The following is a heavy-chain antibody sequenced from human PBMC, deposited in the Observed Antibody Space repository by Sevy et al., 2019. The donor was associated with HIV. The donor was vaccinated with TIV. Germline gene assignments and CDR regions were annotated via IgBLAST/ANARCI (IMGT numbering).Heavy chain of an antibody. CDR2: ISGTGGST. D-gene: IGHD3-16*02. CDR3: AKDSYTRLGELSAGYYDY. Sequence: GGSLRLSCTASGFTFGSYAMSWVRQAPGKGLEWVSAISGTGGSTYYADSVKGRFTISRDNSKNTLYLQMNSLRAEDTAVYYCAKDSYTRLGELSAGYYDYWGQGTLVTVSS. V-gene: IGHV3-23*01. J-gene: IGHJ4*02. CDR1: GFTFGSYA.